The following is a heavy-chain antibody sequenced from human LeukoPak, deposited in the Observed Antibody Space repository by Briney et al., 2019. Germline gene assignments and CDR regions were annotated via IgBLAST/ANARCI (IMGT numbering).Heavy chain of an antibody. CDR3: ARPSLPTYYYYYMDV. V-gene: IGHV1-24*01. Sequence: GASVKVSCKVSGYTLTEFSMHWVRQAPGKGLEWMGGFDPEDGETNYAQKFQGRVTITADKSTSTAYMELSSLRSEDTAVYYCARPSLPTYYYYYMDVWGKGTTVTVSS. J-gene: IGHJ6*03. CDR1: GYTLTEFS. CDR2: FDPEDGET.